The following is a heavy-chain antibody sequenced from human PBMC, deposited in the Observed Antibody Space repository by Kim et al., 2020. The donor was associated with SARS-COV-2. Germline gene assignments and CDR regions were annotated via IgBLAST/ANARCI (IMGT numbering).Heavy chain of an antibody. CDR2: IYPGALDV. V-gene: IGHV5-51*01. D-gene: IGHD6-13*01. CDR3: ARRMLRGISTTGKGSDAFVI. J-gene: IGHJ3*02. CDR1: GYIFTTYW. Sequence: GESLKISCEASGYIFTTYWIAWVRQMPGKGLEWVWIIYPGALDVTYSPSFQGQVTISAGRSSDTAYLQWSSLKASDTAMYYCARRMLRGISTTGKGSDAFVIWGQGTMVSVSS.